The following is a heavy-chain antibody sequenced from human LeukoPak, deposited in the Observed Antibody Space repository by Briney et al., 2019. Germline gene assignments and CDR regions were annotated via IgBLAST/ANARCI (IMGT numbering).Heavy chain of an antibody. CDR1: GITFSNSW. Sequence: GGSLRLSCTTSGITFSNSWMSWVRQAPGKGLEWVATIRPDGSEGYYADSVRGRFTISRDNSKNTLYLQMNSLRAEDTAVYYCAKGYSYGSYWYFDLWGRGTLVTVSS. V-gene: IGHV3-7*03. CDR2: IRPDGSEG. D-gene: IGHD5-18*01. CDR3: AKGYSYGSYWYFDL. J-gene: IGHJ2*01.